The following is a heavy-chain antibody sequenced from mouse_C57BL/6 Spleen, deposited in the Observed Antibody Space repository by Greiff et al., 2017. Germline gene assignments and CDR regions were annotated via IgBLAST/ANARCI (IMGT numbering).Heavy chain of an antibody. CDR1: GYTFTNYW. D-gene: IGHD1-1*01. J-gene: IGHJ1*03. CDR3: ARATTVVAKSYWYFDV. CDR2: IYPGGGYT. Sequence: VQLQQSGAELVRPGTSVMMSCKASGYTFTNYWIGWAKQRPGHGLEWIGDIYPGGGYTNYNEKFKGKATLTADKSSSTAYMQFSSLTSEDSAIYYCARATTVVAKSYWYFDVWGTGTTVTVSS. V-gene: IGHV1-63*01.